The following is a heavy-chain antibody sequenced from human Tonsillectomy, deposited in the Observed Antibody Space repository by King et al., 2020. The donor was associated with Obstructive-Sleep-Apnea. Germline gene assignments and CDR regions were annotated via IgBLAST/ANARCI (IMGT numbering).Heavy chain of an antibody. Sequence: QLQESGPGLVKPSQTLSLTCTVSGGSISSADYYWSWIRQPPVKGLEWIGYIYYSWNTYYNSSLKSRVTISVCTSKNQFSLKLTPVTAADTAGYSCARLSSGWGFDYWGQGTLVTVSS. CDR1: GGSISSADYY. CDR3: ARLSSGWGFDY. J-gene: IGHJ4*02. V-gene: IGHV4-30-4*01. D-gene: IGHD6-19*01. CDR2: IYYSWNT.